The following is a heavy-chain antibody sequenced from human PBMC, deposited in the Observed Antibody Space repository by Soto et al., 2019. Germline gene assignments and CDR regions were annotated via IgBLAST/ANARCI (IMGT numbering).Heavy chain of an antibody. D-gene: IGHD3-10*01. CDR2: TRNKANSYTT. Sequence: HPGGSLRLSCAASGFTFSDHYMDWVRQAPGKGLEWVGRTRNKANSYTTEYAASVKGRFTISRDDSKNSLYLQMNSLKTEDTAVYYCARDYYGLDYWGQGTLVTVSS. CDR3: ARDYYGLDY. J-gene: IGHJ4*02. CDR1: GFTFSDHY. V-gene: IGHV3-72*01.